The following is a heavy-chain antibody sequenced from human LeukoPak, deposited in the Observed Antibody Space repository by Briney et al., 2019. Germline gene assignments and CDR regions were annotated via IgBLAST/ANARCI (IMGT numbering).Heavy chain of an antibody. D-gene: IGHD2-2*02. CDR3: ARSSPHCSSTSCYNDAFDI. CDR2: ISSSSSYI. Sequence: PGGSLRLSCAASGFTFSSYSMNWVRQAPGKGLEWVSSISSSSSYIYYADSVKGRFTISRDNAKNSLYLQMNSLRAEDTAVYYCARSSPHCSSTSCYNDAFDIWGQGTMVTASS. CDR1: GFTFSSYS. J-gene: IGHJ3*02. V-gene: IGHV3-21*01.